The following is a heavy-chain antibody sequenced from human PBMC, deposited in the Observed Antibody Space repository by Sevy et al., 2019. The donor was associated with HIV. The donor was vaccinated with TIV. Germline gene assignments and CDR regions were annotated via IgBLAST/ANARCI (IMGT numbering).Heavy chain of an antibody. J-gene: IGHJ4*02. Sequence: SETLSLTCSLSGDSINNNRWWSWVRQPPGQGLEWIGEFFRTGKANYNASLESRVTISVDPSNNQIYLGLTAVTAADTAFYYCARHMTTTGTRGFDYWGQGALVTVSS. CDR1: GDSINNNRW. CDR3: ARHMTTTGTRGFDY. V-gene: IGHV4-4*02. CDR2: FFRTGKA. D-gene: IGHD1-1*01.